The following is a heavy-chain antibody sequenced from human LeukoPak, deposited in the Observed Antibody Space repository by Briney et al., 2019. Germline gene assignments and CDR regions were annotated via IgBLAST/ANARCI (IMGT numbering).Heavy chain of an antibody. CDR3: ARDRETDQYGSGSYYTAGYYYGMDV. J-gene: IGHJ6*02. D-gene: IGHD3-10*01. CDR1: GVSISSCGYY. V-gene: IGHV4-31*03. CDR2: IYYSGRT. Sequence: TLSLTCTVSGVSISSCGYYWSCIPQHPGQGRVWIVYIYYSGRTYYDPSTKSRVTISVDTSKNQFSLKLSSVTAADTAVYYCARDRETDQYGSGSYYTAGYYYGMDVWGQGTTVTVSS.